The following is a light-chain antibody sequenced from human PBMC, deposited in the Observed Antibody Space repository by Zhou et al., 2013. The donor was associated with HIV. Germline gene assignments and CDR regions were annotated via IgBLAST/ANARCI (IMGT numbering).Light chain of an antibody. CDR2: GAI. CDR1: QSISTN. CDR3: QQYHARPPALT. Sequence: EIVMTQSPATLSVSPGERATLSCRASQSISTNLAWYQQKPGQAPRLPIYGAITRATGIPARFSGSRSGTEFTLTISSMQSEDSAVYYCQQYHARPPALTFGGGTEVEIK. J-gene: IGKJ4*01. V-gene: IGKV3-15*01.